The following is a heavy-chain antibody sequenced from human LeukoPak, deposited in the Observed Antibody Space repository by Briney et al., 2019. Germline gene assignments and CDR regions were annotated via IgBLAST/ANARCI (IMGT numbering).Heavy chain of an antibody. CDR2: IYQSGSP. V-gene: IGHV4-38-2*02. Sequence: SETLSLTCIVSGYSISSGYYWGWIRQPPGKGLEWIGTIYQSGSPYYNPSLESRVTISVDTSRNQFSLKLSSVTAADTAVYYCAREYDSSSWAFDYWGQGTLVTVSS. D-gene: IGHD6-13*01. CDR3: AREYDSSSWAFDY. CDR1: GYSISSGYY. J-gene: IGHJ4*02.